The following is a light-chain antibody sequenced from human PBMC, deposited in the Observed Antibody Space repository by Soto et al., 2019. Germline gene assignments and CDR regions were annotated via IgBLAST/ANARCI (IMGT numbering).Light chain of an antibody. CDR1: QSLVHSDGVAY. CDR3: VQGTHWPIT. Sequence: DGGVALSAVTRPFTLVRTASIYCRSNQSLVHSDGVAYFSWFQQRPGRSPRRLIYKVSNRDSGVPARFIGSGSGTDFALKISRVEAEDVGVYYCVQGTHWPITFGQGTRLEI. V-gene: IGKV2-30*02. J-gene: IGKJ5*01. CDR2: KVS.